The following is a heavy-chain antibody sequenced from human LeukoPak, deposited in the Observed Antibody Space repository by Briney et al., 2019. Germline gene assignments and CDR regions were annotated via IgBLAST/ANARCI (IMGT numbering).Heavy chain of an antibody. CDR2: IKYSGST. CDR1: GGSFSVSY. Sequence: PSETLSLTCVVYGGSFSVSYCSWIRQPPGKGLEWIGEIKYSGSTTYNPSLKSRVTISADTSKNQFSLKLSSVTAADTAVYYCARRPTGIDYWGQGTLVTVSS. V-gene: IGHV4-34*01. D-gene: IGHD4-17*01. J-gene: IGHJ4*02. CDR3: ARRPTGIDY.